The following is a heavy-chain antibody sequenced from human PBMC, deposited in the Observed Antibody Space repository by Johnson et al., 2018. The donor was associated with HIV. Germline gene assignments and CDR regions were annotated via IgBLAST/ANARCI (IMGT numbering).Heavy chain of an antibody. CDR3: AREAVPRGLQSSFGGAFDI. D-gene: IGHD3-16*01. CDR2: IFSGGST. J-gene: IGHJ3*02. V-gene: IGHV3-66*01. CDR1: GFTVIRNY. Sequence: QLVVSAGGVVQPAGSPRLPCAASGFTVIRNYMSWVRQAPGQGLVWVSVIFSGGSTYYADSVTGRFTISSDTYENTVHLQMHDQRVEDEAVYYCAREAVPRGLQSSFGGAFDIWGQGTMVTVSS.